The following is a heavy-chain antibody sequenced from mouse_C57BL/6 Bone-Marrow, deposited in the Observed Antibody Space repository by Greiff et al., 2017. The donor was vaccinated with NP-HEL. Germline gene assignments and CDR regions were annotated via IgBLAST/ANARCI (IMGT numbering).Heavy chain of an antibody. V-gene: IGHV1-26*01. Sequence: EVQLQQSGPELVKPGASVKISCKASGYTFTDYYMNWVKQSHGKSLEWIGDINPNNGGTSYNQKFKGKATLTVDKSSSTAYMELRSLTSEDSAVYYCARGNLRDWFAYWGQGTLVTVSA. J-gene: IGHJ3*01. CDR3: ARGNLRDWFAY. D-gene: IGHD2-1*01. CDR1: GYTFTDYY. CDR2: INPNNGGT.